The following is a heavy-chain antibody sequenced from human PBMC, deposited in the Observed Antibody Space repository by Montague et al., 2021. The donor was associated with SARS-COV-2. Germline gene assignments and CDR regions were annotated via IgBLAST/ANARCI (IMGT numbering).Heavy chain of an antibody. CDR1: GFTFSSYA. CDR2: ISDSGGST. J-gene: IGHJ4*02. CDR3: AKGGERITMIVVVITLADFDY. Sequence: SLRLSCAASGFTFSSYARSWVRQAPGKGLEWVSGISDSGGSTYYADSVKGRFTISRDNSKNTLYLQMNSLRAEDTAVYYCAKGGERITMIVVVITLADFDYWGQGTLVTVSS. D-gene: IGHD3-22*01. V-gene: IGHV3-23*01.